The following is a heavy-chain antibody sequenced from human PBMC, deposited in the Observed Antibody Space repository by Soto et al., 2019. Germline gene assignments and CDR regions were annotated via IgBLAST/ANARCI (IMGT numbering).Heavy chain of an antibody. J-gene: IGHJ4*02. CDR1: GGSISSGGYY. CDR2: IYYSGST. D-gene: IGHD3-9*01. Sequence: QVQLQESGPGLVKPSQTLSLTCTVSGGSISSGGYYWSWIRQHPGKGLEWIGYIYYSGSTYYNPSLKSRVTISVDTSKNQFCLKLSSVTAADTAVYYCASTPESYYDILTGYFGYWGQGTLVTVSS. CDR3: ASTPESYYDILTGYFGY. V-gene: IGHV4-31*03.